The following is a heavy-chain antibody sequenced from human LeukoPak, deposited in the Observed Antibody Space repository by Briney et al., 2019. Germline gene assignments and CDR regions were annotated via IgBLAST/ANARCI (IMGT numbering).Heavy chain of an antibody. CDR2: IKQDGSDK. V-gene: IGHV3-7*03. CDR1: GFTCSRSW. CDR3: ARESAAHAGY. J-gene: IGHJ4*02. Sequence: EGSLRLSCAVSGFTCSRSWMSWVRQTPGRGLEWVANIKQDGSDKYYVDSVRGRFTISRDNAKNSLYLQMNSLRAEDTAVYFCARESAAHAGYWGQGTLVIVSS. D-gene: IGHD6-25*01.